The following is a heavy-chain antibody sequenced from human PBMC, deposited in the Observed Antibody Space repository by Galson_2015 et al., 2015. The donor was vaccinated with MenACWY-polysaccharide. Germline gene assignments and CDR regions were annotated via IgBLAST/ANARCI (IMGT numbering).Heavy chain of an antibody. Sequence: SLRLSCAASGLTFRSTWMSWVRQAPGKGLEGVALINLDGSQKDYMDSVKGRFVISRENAKNSLYLQINSLRAEDTAVYYCARDPNWGNSFGPWGRGTLVTVSS. V-gene: IGHV3-7*01. CDR3: ARDPNWGNSFGP. CDR2: INLDGSQK. J-gene: IGHJ5*02. CDR1: GLTFRSTW. D-gene: IGHD7-27*01.